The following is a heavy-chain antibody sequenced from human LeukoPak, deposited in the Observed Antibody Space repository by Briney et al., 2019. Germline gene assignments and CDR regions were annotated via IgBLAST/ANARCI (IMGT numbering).Heavy chain of an antibody. V-gene: IGHV1-46*01. Sequence: ASVKVSCKASGYAFTSYYMHWVRQPPGPGLEWVGIINPGDGGTSYAQKFQGRANKSRDMSTSTVYMELSSLRSEDTALYYCAREPRKDGHNGMDVWGQGTTVTVSS. D-gene: IGHD5-24*01. CDR2: INPGDGGT. J-gene: IGHJ6*02. CDR3: AREPRKDGHNGMDV. CDR1: GYAFTSYY.